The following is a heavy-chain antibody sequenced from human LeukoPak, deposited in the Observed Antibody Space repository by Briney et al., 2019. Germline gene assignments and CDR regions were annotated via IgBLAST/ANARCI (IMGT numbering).Heavy chain of an antibody. CDR3: ARLSGSRLPGY. CDR1: GFTFSRFA. D-gene: IGHD3-3*01. CDR2: ISSSSSAR. V-gene: IGHV3-48*01. J-gene: IGHJ4*02. Sequence: GGSLRLSCAASGFTFSRFAIHWVRQAPGKGLEWVSYISSSSSARYYAGSVKGRFTISRDDARNSLYLQMNSLRAEDTAIYYCARLSGSRLPGYWGQGALVTVSS.